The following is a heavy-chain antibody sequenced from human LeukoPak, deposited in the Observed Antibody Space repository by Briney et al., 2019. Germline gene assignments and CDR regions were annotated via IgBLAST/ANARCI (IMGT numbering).Heavy chain of an antibody. CDR2: ISSTSNTI. CDR1: GFTFSNFG. Sequence: QPGGSLRLSCAASGFTFSNFGMNWVRQAPGKGLEWVSYISSTSNTIYYADSVKGRFTVSRDNAKNSLYLQMNSLRAEDTAVYYCAGXVFDYWGQGTXXTXSS. CDR3: AGXVFDY. J-gene: IGHJ4*02. V-gene: IGHV3-48*01.